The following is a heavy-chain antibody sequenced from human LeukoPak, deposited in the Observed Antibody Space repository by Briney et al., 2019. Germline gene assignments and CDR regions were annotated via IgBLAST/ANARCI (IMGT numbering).Heavy chain of an antibody. CDR1: GFTFSDHY. CDR3: AKEGLLIWFGELVSWFDP. Sequence: GGSLRLSCAASGFTFSDHYMDWVRQAPGKGLEWVSIIYSGGTTDYADSVKGRFTISRDNSKNTLYLQMNSLRAEDTAVYYCAKEGLLIWFGELVSWFDPWGQGTLVTVSS. V-gene: IGHV3-66*02. D-gene: IGHD3-10*01. J-gene: IGHJ5*02. CDR2: IYSGGTT.